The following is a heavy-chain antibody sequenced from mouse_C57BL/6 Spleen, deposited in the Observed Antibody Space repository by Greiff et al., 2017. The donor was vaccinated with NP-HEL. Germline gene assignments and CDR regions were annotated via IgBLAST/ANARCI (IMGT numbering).Heavy chain of an antibody. D-gene: IGHD2-2*01. CDR2: IDPSDSYT. CDR1: GYTFTSYW. J-gene: IGHJ2*01. CDR3: ARSGGYGAFDY. V-gene: IGHV1-69*01. Sequence: VQLQQPGAELVMPGASVKLSCKASGYTFTSYWMHWVKQRPGQGLEWIGEIDPSDSYTNYNQKFKGKSTLTVDKSSSTAYMQLSSLTSEDSAVYYCARSGGYGAFDYWGQGTTLTVSS.